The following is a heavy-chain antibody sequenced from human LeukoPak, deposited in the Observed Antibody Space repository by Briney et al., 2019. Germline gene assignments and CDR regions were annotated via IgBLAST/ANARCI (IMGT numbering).Heavy chain of an antibody. CDR2: ISAYNGNT. Sequence: ASVKVSCKASGYTFTSYGISWVRQAPGQGLEWMGWISAYNGNTNYAQKLQGRVTMTTDTSTSTAYMELRSLRSDDTAVYYCVRDRWGSYDFWSGYYTYFDYWGQGTLVTVSS. D-gene: IGHD3-3*01. CDR3: VRDRWGSYDFWSGYYTYFDY. J-gene: IGHJ4*02. CDR1: GYTFTSYG. V-gene: IGHV1-18*01.